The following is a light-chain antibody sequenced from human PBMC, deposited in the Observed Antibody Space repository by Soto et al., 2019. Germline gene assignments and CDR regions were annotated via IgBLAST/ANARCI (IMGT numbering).Light chain of an antibody. CDR3: TSYTSSSTHV. V-gene: IGLV2-14*01. CDR1: SSDIGGYDY. J-gene: IGLJ1*01. Sequence: HSALTQPASVSGSPGQSITISCTGTSSDIGGYDYVSWYQHHPGKAPKFIIYGVTNRPSGVSHRFSGSKSANTASLTISGLQAEDEADYYCTSYTSSSTHVFGTGTKVTVL. CDR2: GVT.